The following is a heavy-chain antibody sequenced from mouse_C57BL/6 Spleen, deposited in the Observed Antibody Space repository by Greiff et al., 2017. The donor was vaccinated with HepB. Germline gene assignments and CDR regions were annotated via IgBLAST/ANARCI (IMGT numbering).Heavy chain of an antibody. J-gene: IGHJ2*01. V-gene: IGHV3-6*01. D-gene: IGHD2-4*01. CDR3: ARVDDYDVGY. CDR2: ISYDGSN. CDR1: GYSITSGYY. Sequence: ESGPGLVKPSQSLSLTCSVTGYSITSGYYWNWIRQFPGNKLEWMGYISYDGSNNYNPSPKNRISITRDTSKNQFFLKLKSVTTEDTATYYCARVDDYDVGYWGQGTTLTVSS.